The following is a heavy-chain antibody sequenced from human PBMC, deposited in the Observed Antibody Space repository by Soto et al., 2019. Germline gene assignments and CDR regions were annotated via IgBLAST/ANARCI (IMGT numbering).Heavy chain of an antibody. D-gene: IGHD6-19*01. CDR2: VSHIGST. V-gene: IGHV4-39*01. CDR3: LRIAVSGPRTGFDY. J-gene: IGHJ4*02. CDR1: GGSISNSSYL. Sequence: SETLSLTCSVSGGSISNSSYLWGWVRQPPGKGLQWIGSVSHIGSTNYNPSLKSRLTISVGTSKTQSSLRLDSVTAADTAVYYCLRIAVSGPRTGFDYWGQGILVTVSS.